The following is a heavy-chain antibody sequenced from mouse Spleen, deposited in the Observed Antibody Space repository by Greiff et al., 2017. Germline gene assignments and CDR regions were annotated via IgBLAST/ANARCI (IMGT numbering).Heavy chain of an antibody. J-gene: IGHJ4*01. CDR2: IDPSDSYT. V-gene: IGHV1-69*01. CDR3: ATPMDY. CDR1: GYTFTSYW. Sequence: VQLQQPGAELVMPGASVKLSCKASGYTFTSYWMHWVKQRPGQGLEWIGEIDPSDSYTNYNQKFKGKATLTVDKSSSTAYMQLSSLTSEDSAVYYCATPMDYWGQGTSVTVSS.